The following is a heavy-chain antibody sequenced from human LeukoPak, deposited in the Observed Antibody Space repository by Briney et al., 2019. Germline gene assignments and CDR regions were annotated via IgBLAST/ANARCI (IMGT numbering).Heavy chain of an antibody. CDR1: GFTFNTYN. CDR3: ARGGSKYGYEAFDI. D-gene: IGHD5-18*01. Sequence: GGSLRLSCAASGFTFNTYNINWVRQAPGKGLEWVSGISISNNYMYYADSVKGRFTISRDDAKNALYLQLNSLRGEDTALYYCARGGSKYGYEAFDIWGQGTMVTVSS. V-gene: IGHV3-21*01. J-gene: IGHJ3*02. CDR2: ISISNNYM.